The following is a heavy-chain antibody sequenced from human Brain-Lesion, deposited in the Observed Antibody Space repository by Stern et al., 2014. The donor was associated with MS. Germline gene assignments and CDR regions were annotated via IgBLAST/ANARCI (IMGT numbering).Heavy chain of an antibody. D-gene: IGHD1-26*01. CDR3: ATLSPGAGGNYYRHFDY. CDR2: FAPEDGET. Sequence: VQLVESGAEVKKPGASVKVSCKVSGYTLTELSMHWVRQAPRKGLEWMGGFAPEDGETIYAQKFQGRVTMTEDTSTATAYMELSSLRSEDTAVYYCATLSPGAGGNYYRHFDYWGQGTLVTVSS. V-gene: IGHV1-24*01. J-gene: IGHJ4*02. CDR1: GYTLTELS.